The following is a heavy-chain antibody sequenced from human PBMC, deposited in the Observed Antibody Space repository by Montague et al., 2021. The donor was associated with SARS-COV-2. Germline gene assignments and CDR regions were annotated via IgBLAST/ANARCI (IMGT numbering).Heavy chain of an antibody. CDR3: ARGRQHFNMIVVVMTGGEYYFDD. CDR1: GGSFSDYY. CDR2: INHRRTS. Sequence: SETLSLTCAVYGGSFSDYYWSWIRQPPGKGLEWIGEINHRRTSNYNPSLKIRVSISVDTSKNQFSLYLGSVTAADTAVYYCARGRQHFNMIVVVMTGGEYYFDDWAQGTLVTVSS. D-gene: IGHD3-22*01. V-gene: IGHV4-34*01. J-gene: IGHJ4*02.